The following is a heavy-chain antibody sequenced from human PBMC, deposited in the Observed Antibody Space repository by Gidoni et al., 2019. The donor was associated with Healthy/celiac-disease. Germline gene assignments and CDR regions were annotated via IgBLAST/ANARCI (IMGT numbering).Heavy chain of an antibody. CDR3: TTVRDLMVRGVEWAHDY. Sequence: EVQLVESGGGLVRPGGSLRLSCAASGFHFSNAWMSWVRQAPGKGLEGVGRIKSKTDGGTTDYAAPVKGRFTISRDDSKNTLYLQMNSLKTEDTAVYYCTTVRDLMVRGVEWAHDYWGQGTLVTVSS. J-gene: IGHJ4*02. V-gene: IGHV3-15*01. CDR2: IKSKTDGGTT. D-gene: IGHD3-10*01. CDR1: GFHFSNAW.